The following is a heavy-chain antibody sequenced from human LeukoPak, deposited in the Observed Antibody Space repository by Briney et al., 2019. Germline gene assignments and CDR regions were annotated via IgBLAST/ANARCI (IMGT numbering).Heavy chain of an antibody. D-gene: IGHD6-19*01. CDR3: AKDLRVAVGRGYFDY. Sequence: GGSLRLSCTASGFTFSSYSLNWVRQAPGKGLEWVSAISGTGHSTYYADPVKGRFTISRDNSKNTLDLQMNSLRAEDTAVYYCAKDLRVAVGRGYFDYWGQGTLVTVSS. CDR1: GFTFSSYS. V-gene: IGHV3-23*01. J-gene: IGHJ4*02. CDR2: ISGTGHST.